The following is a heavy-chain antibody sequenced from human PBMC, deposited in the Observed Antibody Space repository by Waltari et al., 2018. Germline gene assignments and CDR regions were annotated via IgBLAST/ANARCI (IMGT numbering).Heavy chain of an antibody. V-gene: IGHV3-23*03. CDR2: IYSGGST. CDR3: AKGGAGCSGGSCYRNNWFDP. J-gene: IGHJ5*02. Sequence: EVQLLESGGGLVQPGGSLRLSCAASGFTFSSYAMSWFRQAPGKGLEWVSVIYSGGSTYYADSVKGRFTISRDNSKNTLYLQMNSLRAEDTAVYYCAKGGAGCSGGSCYRNNWFDPWGQGTLVTVSS. CDR1: GFTFSSYA. D-gene: IGHD2-15*01.